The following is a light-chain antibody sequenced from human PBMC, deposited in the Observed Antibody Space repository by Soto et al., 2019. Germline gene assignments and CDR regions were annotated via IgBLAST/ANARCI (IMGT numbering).Light chain of an antibody. CDR1: QSVSRN. CDR2: AAS. V-gene: IGKV3-15*01. CDR3: QQFEKWPFT. Sequence: EIVMTQSPGTLSVSLGERVTLSCRASQSVSRNLAWYQQRPGQVPRRRFYAASTRATDVPGTFSGSGSGTEFTLTISSLQSEDFAVYYCQQFEKWPFTFGQGTKLEIK. J-gene: IGKJ2*01.